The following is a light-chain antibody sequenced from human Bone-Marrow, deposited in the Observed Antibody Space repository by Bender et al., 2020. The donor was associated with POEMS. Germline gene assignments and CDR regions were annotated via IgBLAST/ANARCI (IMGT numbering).Light chain of an antibody. CDR3: QTWGTGTRYF. V-gene: IGLV4-69*01. Sequence: QPVLSQSSSASASLGSSITLTCTLSSGLSSYAIAWHQQQPDKGPRFLMKLSSDGSHTKGDGIPDRFSGSSSGTERYLTISSLQSEDEADYYCQTWGTGTRYFFGSGTRVTVL. J-gene: IGLJ1*01. CDR1: SGLSSYA. CDR2: LSSDGSH.